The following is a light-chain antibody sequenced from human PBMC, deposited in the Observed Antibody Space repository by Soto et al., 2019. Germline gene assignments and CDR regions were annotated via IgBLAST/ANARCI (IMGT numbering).Light chain of an antibody. CDR2: DAS. V-gene: IGKV3-11*01. CDR3: QQRSNWPPIT. CDR1: QSVSSY. Sequence: EIVLTQSPATLSLSPGERATLYCRSCQSVSSYLAWYQQKPGQAPRLLIYDASNRATGIPARFSGSGSGTDFTLTISSLEPEDFAVYYCQQRSNWPPITFGQGTRLEIK. J-gene: IGKJ5*01.